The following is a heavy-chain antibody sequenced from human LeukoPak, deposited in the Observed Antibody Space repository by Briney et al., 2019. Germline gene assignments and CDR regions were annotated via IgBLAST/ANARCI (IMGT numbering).Heavy chain of an antibody. CDR1: GFTFSSYG. V-gene: IGHV3-30*02. CDR2: IRYDGSNK. J-gene: IGHJ6*03. CDR3: ARVSYQLGFYYYYYMDV. D-gene: IGHD6-6*01. Sequence: GGSLRLSCAASGFTFSSYGMHWVRQAPGKGLEWVAFIRYDGSNKYYADSVKGRFTISRDNSKNTLYLQMNSLRAEDTAVYYCARVSYQLGFYYYYYMDVWGKGTTVTVSS.